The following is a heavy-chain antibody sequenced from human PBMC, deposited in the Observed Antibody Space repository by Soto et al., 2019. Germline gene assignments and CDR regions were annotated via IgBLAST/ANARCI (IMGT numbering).Heavy chain of an antibody. Sequence: QVQLVESGGGVVQPGRSLRLSCAVSGFTVSTYGTHWVRQAPGKGLEWVAIISRDGGTKYYADSVKGRFTISRHNSRNTLFLKMNSLRGEDMAVYYCPGEVASGYWGQGTLVTVSS. V-gene: IGHV3-30*03. D-gene: IGHD2-21*01. J-gene: IGHJ4*02. CDR3: PGEVASGY. CDR1: GFTVSTYG. CDR2: ISRDGGTK.